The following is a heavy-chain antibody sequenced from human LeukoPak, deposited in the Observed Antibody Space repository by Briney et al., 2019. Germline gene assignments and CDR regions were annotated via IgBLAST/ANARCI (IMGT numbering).Heavy chain of an antibody. J-gene: IGHJ4*02. CDR1: GFTFSRYE. CDR2: ISSSGSTI. CDR3: ARGRVGGTDY. V-gene: IGHV3-48*03. D-gene: IGHD1-26*01. Sequence: GGSLRLSCAASGFTFSRYEMNWVRQAPGKGLEWVSYISSSGSTIYYADSVKGRFTISRDNAKNTLYLQMNSLRAEDTAVYYCARGRVGGTDYWGQGTLVTVSS.